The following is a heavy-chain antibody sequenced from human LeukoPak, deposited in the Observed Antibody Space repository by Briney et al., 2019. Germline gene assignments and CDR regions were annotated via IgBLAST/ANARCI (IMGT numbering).Heavy chain of an antibody. CDR2: INGDESSP. V-gene: IGHV3-74*01. D-gene: IGHD1-7*01. Sequence: PGGSLRLSCAASGFTFSSYWMHWVRQARWKGVEWVSRINGDESSPSYADSVKGRFTISRDNAKDTLYLQMNSLRAEDTAVYFCARSNWNYDYWGQGTLVTVSS. J-gene: IGHJ4*02. CDR1: GFTFSSYW. CDR3: ARSNWNYDY.